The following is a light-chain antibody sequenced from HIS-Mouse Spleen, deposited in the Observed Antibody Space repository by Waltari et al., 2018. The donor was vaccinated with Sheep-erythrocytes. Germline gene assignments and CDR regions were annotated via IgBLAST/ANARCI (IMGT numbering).Light chain of an antibody. J-gene: IGLJ1*01. Sequence: QSALTQPRSVSGSPGQSVPIPCTGTSSDVGGYHYVSWYQQHPGKAPKLMIYDVIKRPSGVPDRFSGYKSGNTASLTISGLQAEDEADYYCCSYAGSYNHVFATGTKVTVL. CDR1: SSDVGGYHY. CDR3: CSYAGSYNHV. V-gene: IGLV2-11*01. CDR2: DVI.